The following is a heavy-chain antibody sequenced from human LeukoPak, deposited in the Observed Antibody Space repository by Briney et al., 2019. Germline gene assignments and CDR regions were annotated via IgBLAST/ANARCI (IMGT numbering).Heavy chain of an antibody. J-gene: IGHJ4*02. CDR3: ARYRYCSSANCYGDY. D-gene: IGHD2-2*01. CDR1: GFTISTYY. CDR2: IKPDGSEG. V-gene: IGHV3-7*03. Sequence: PGGSLRLSCAASGFTISTYYISWVRQAPGKGLEWVANIKPDGSEGYYVDSVKGRFTISRDNAKNSLYLQMNSLRAEDTAVYYCARYRYCSSANCYGDYWGQGTLVTVSS.